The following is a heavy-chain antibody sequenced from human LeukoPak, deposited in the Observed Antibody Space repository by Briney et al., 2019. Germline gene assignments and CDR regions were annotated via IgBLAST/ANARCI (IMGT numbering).Heavy chain of an antibody. CDR1: GFTFRSFW. Sequence: PGGSLRLSCAASGFTFRSFWMHWVRQTPGKGLVWVSRINGDGSNTTYADSVKGRFTTSRDTAKNTVYLQMNSLRAEDTAVYYCARGSGSYSSDAFDMWGQGTMVTVSS. J-gene: IGHJ3*02. CDR3: ARGSGSYSSDAFDM. CDR2: INGDGSNT. V-gene: IGHV3-74*01. D-gene: IGHD3-10*01.